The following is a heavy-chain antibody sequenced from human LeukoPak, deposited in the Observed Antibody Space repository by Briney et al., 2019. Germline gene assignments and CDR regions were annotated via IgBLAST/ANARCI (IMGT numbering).Heavy chain of an antibody. CDR1: GFSAISNN. J-gene: IGHJ4*02. Sequence: GGPLSPSGAASGFSAISNNITWVRQVPGKGRERVSTIYSDGSTYYADSVKGRFTISRDNSKNTLYLQMSSLRVEDTAVYYCARGYSSRAGTTDCCPLDYWGQGILVTVSS. CDR2: IYSDGST. D-gene: IGHD2-21*02. V-gene: IGHV3-66*01. CDR3: ARGYSSRAGTTDCCPLDY.